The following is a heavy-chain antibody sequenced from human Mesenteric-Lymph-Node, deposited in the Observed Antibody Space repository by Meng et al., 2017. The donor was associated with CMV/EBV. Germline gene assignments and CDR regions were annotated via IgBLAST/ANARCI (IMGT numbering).Heavy chain of an antibody. CDR1: GFTFSSYW. CDR3: ARDWGSGSYYPFDY. CDR2: MNSDGSST. V-gene: IGHV3-74*01. J-gene: IGHJ4*02. Sequence: GGSLRLSCVASGFTFSSYWMHWVRHAPGKGLVWVSRMNSDGSSTSYADSVKGRFTISRDNAKNTLYLQMNSLRAEDTAVYYCARDWGSGSYYPFDYWGQGTLVTVSS. D-gene: IGHD3-10*01.